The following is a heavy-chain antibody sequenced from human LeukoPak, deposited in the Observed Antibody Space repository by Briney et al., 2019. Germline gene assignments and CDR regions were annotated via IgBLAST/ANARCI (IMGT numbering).Heavy chain of an antibody. CDR3: AKDNPRITMIVVVITPPLVD. CDR1: GFTFSSYG. V-gene: IGHV3-30*18. Sequence: GGSLRLSCAASGFTFSSYGMHWVRQAPGKGLEWVAVISYDGSNKYYADSVKGRFTISRDNSKNTLYLQMNSLRAEDTAVYYCAKDNPRITMIVVVITPPLVDWGQGTLVTVSS. CDR2: ISYDGSNK. J-gene: IGHJ4*02. D-gene: IGHD3-22*01.